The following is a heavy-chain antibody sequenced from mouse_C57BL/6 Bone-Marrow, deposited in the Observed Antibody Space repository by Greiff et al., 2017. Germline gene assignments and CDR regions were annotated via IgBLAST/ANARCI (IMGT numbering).Heavy chain of an antibody. CDR2: INPNNGGT. V-gene: IGHV1-26*01. CDR3: ARDYGNLYYAMDY. Sequence: EVQLQQSGPELVKPGASVKISCKASGYTFTDYYMNWVKQSHGKSLEWIGDINPNNGGTSYNQKFKGKATLTVDKSSSTAYMELRSLTSEDSAVYYCARDYGNLYYAMDYWGQGTSVTVS. J-gene: IGHJ4*01. CDR1: GYTFTDYY. D-gene: IGHD2-1*01.